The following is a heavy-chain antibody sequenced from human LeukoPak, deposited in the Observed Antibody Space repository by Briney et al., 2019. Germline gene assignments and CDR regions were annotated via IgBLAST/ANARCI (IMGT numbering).Heavy chain of an antibody. CDR2: ISSSSSMI. D-gene: IGHD3-10*02. Sequence: GGSLRLSCVASGFTFSTYSMNWIRQAPGKGLEWVSYISSSSSMIYYADSVKGRFAISRDNSKSIVFLQLNSLRAEDTALYYCARDLHYYVAMDVWGQGTTVYVSS. CDR1: GFTFSTYS. CDR3: ARDLHYYVAMDV. V-gene: IGHV3-48*01. J-gene: IGHJ6*02.